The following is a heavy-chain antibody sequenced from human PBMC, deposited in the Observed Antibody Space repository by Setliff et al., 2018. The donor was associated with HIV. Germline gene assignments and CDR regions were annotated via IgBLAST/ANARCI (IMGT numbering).Heavy chain of an antibody. J-gene: IGHJ4*02. Sequence: PSETLSLTCTVSGGLISSHFWSWIRQPPGKGLEWMGYIYHSGGTTYNPSFKSRVTISVDTPKNQLSLKLTSVTVADTAVYYCARFSSGWYAHYWGQGKLVTVSS. CDR1: GGLISSHF. CDR3: ARFSSGWYAHY. CDR2: IYHSGGT. D-gene: IGHD6-19*01. V-gene: IGHV4-59*11.